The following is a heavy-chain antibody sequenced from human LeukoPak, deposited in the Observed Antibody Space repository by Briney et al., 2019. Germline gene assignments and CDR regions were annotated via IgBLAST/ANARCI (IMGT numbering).Heavy chain of an antibody. D-gene: IGHD3-22*01. CDR3: ARASYYYDTSGLGAFDI. CDR1: GFTFDDHA. CDR2: INWDGSRI. V-gene: IGHV3-9*01. Sequence: GGSQRLSCAASGFTFDDHAMYWVRQAPGKGLEWVSGINWDGSRIGYADAVKGRFTISRDSAKNSLYLQMNSLRTEDTALYYCARASYYYDTSGLGAFDIWGQGTLVTDSS. J-gene: IGHJ3*02.